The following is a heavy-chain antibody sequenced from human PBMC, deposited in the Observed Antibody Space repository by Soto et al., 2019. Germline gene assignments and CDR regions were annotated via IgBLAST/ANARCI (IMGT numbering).Heavy chain of an antibody. CDR3: AREVEGSYSPADF. J-gene: IGHJ4*02. CDR1: GYTFTDHG. V-gene: IGHV1-18*01. Sequence: GASVKVSCKPSGYTFTDHGIEWVRQAPGQGLEWVGWVSSYNGNTNYAYNLKDRVIMTTDASTSTAYMELRGLRSDDTAVYYCAREVEGSYSPADFWGQGTPV. D-gene: IGHD3-10*01. CDR2: VSSYNGNT.